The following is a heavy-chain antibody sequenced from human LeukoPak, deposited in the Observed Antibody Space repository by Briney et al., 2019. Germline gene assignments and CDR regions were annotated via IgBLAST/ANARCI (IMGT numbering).Heavy chain of an antibody. V-gene: IGHV3-48*03. CDR3: ASSRRKLVVRGGALDY. J-gene: IGHJ4*02. D-gene: IGHD3-10*01. CDR1: GFTFSSYE. CDR2: ISSSGSTI. Sequence: GGSLRLSCAASGFTFSSYEMNWVRQAPGKGLEWVSYISSSGSTIYYADSVKGRFTISRDNAKNSLYLQMNSLRAEDTAAYYCASSRRKLVVRGGALDYWGQGTLVTVSS.